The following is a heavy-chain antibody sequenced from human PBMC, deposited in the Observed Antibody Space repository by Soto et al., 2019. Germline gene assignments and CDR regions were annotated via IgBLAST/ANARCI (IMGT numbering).Heavy chain of an antibody. Sequence: ASVKVSCKASGYTFTSYAMHWVRQAPGQRLEWMGWINAGNGNTKYSQKFQGRVTITRDTSASTAYMELSSLTSEDTAVYYCAGVRSSSWYNYYYYYGMDIWGQGTTGAVSS. J-gene: IGHJ6*02. V-gene: IGHV1-3*01. CDR3: AGVRSSSWYNYYYYYGMDI. CDR2: INAGNGNT. D-gene: IGHD6-13*01. CDR1: GYTFTSYA.